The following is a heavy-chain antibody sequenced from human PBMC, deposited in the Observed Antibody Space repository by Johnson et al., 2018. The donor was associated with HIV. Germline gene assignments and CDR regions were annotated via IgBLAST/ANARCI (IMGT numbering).Heavy chain of an antibody. CDR1: GFTFSDYY. D-gene: IGHD3-22*01. Sequence: EQLVESGGVLVKPGGSLRLSCAASGFTFSDYYMTWVRQAPGKGPEWVSSISDSCGRTYYADSVKGRFTISRDNSKNTLYLQMNNLRPEDTAVYYCARVITMIVVVIGDIWGQGTMVTVSS. J-gene: IGHJ3*02. CDR2: ISDSCGRT. CDR3: ARVITMIVVVIGDI. V-gene: IGHV3-66*02.